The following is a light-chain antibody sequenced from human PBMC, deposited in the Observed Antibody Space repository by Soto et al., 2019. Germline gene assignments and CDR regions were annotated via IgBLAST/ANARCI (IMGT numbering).Light chain of an antibody. CDR3: QQYNNWPRT. CDR1: QSVSRN. V-gene: IGKV3-15*01. CDR2: GAS. J-gene: IGKJ1*01. Sequence: EIWMTQSPATLSVSPGERATLSCRASQSVSRNLDWYQQKPGQAPRLLIYGASTRATGIPARFSGSGYGTEFTITISSLKSEDFAVYYCQQYNNWPRTFGHGTKVDIK.